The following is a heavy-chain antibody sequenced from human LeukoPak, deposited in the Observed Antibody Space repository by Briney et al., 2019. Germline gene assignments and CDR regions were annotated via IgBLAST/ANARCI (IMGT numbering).Heavy chain of an antibody. Sequence: SETLSLTCTVSGGSISSGGYYWSWIRQHPGKGLEWIGYIYYSGSTYYNPSPKSRVTISVDTSKNQFSLKLSSVTAADTAVYYCARGAGDSSGPDAFDIWGQGTMVTVSS. CDR3: ARGAGDSSGPDAFDI. CDR2: IYYSGST. V-gene: IGHV4-31*03. D-gene: IGHD3-22*01. CDR1: GGSISSGGYY. J-gene: IGHJ3*02.